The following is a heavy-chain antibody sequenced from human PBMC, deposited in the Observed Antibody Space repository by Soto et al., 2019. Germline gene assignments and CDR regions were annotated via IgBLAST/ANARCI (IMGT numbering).Heavy chain of an antibody. CDR1: GFNFGSCA. CDR3: VKDRSDTWSFDY. CDR2: VSHDGSLY. V-gene: IGHV3-30*18. D-gene: IGHD2-8*02. J-gene: IGHJ4*02. Sequence: GGLLILSYTAVGFNFGSCAIRCISKIPGKGLEWLAVVSHDGSLYPYADSVKGRFSISRDNSRKTLYLQMNSLRPEDTAVYYCVKDRSDTWSFDYWGQGTLVTVS.